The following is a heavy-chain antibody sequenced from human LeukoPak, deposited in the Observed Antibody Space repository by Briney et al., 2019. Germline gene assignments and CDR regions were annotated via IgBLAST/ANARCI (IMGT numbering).Heavy chain of an antibody. CDR1: GYTFTSYG. Sequence: ASVKVSCKASGYTFTSYGISWVRQAPGQGLEWMGWISAYNGNTNYAQKLQGRVTMTTDTSTSTAYMELRSLRSDDTAVYYCARGSTYYDILTGYYLSQDAFDIWGQGTKVTVS. CDR2: ISAYNGNT. V-gene: IGHV1-18*01. D-gene: IGHD3-9*01. CDR3: ARGSTYYDILTGYYLSQDAFDI. J-gene: IGHJ3*02.